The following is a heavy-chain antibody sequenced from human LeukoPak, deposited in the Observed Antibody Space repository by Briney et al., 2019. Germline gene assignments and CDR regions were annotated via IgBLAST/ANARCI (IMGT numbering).Heavy chain of an antibody. CDR3: ARGRYSYFDY. Sequence: SETLSLTRTVSGGSISSGGYYWSWIRQHPGKGLEWIGYIYYSGSTYYNPSLKSRVTISVDTSKNQFSLKLSSVTAADTAVYYCARGRYSYFDYWGQGTLVTVSS. V-gene: IGHV4-31*03. CDR1: GGSISSGGYY. CDR2: IYYSGST. D-gene: IGHD5-18*01. J-gene: IGHJ4*02.